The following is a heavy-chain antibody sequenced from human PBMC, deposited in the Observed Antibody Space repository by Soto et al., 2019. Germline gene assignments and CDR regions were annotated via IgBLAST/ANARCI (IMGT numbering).Heavy chain of an antibody. J-gene: IGHJ4*02. D-gene: IGHD3-10*01. CDR1: GFSLSTSGIG. Sequence: QITLKESGPPLVNPTQTLTLTCTFSGFSLSTSGIGVGWIRQPPGKALEWLALIYWDDDKRYSPSLKSRLTITKHTSKNQVVLTVTNMDPVDTATYYCAHRLSRTPASGSGSWGPYYFDYWGQGTLVTVSS. CDR2: IYWDDDK. V-gene: IGHV2-5*02. CDR3: AHRLSRTPASGSGSWGPYYFDY.